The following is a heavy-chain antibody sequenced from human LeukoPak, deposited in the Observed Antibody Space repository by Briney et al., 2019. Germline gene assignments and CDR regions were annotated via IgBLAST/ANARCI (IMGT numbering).Heavy chain of an antibody. CDR1: GFTFSSYA. CDR3: AKLPGMATIDY. CDR2: VRYDGSTK. D-gene: IGHD5-24*01. J-gene: IGHJ4*02. V-gene: IGHV3-30*02. Sequence: GGSLRLSCAASGFTFSSYAMHWVRQAPGKGLEWVAFVRYDGSTKDYADSVKDRFTISRDNSKNTLYLQMNSLRVEDAAVYYCAKLPGMATIDYWGQGTLVTVSS.